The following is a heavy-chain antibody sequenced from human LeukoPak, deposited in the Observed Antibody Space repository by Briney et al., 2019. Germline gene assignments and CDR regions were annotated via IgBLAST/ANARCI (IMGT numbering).Heavy chain of an antibody. CDR1: GYTFTDYY. Sequence: ASVKVSCKASGYTFTDYYLHWVRQAPGQGFEWMGWINPNSGDTNYAQKFQGRVTMTRDTSISTAHMEMSRLRSDDTAVYYCARANLLYCSSTTCLFDYWGLGTLVTVSS. V-gene: IGHV1-2*02. D-gene: IGHD2-2*01. CDR2: INPNSGDT. J-gene: IGHJ4*02. CDR3: ARANLLYCSSTTCLFDY.